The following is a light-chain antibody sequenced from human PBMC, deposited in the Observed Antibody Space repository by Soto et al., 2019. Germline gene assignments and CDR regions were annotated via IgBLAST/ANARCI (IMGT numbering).Light chain of an antibody. CDR3: QSYDSSLSGVV. CDR1: SSNIGAGYD. CDR2: GNS. V-gene: IGLV1-40*01. J-gene: IGLJ2*01. Sequence: QSVLTQPPSVSGAPGQRVTISCTGSSSNIGAGYDVNWYQQLPGTAPKLLIYGNSNRPSGVPDRFSGSKSGTSASLAITGRQAEDEADYYCQSYDSSLSGVVFGGGTKVTVL.